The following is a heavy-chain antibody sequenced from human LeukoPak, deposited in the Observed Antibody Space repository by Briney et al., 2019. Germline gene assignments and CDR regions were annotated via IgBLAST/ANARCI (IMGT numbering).Heavy chain of an antibody. CDR2: IYYSGST. V-gene: IGHV4-39*01. CDR3: AGRKSSGYDL. CDR1: GGSISSSSYY. Sequence: PSETLSLTCTVSGGSISSSSYYWGWIRQPPEKGLEWIGSIYYSGSTYYNPSLKSRVIISVDTSKNQFSLKVSSVTAADTAVYYCAGRKSSGYDLWGRGTLVTVSS. D-gene: IGHD3-22*01. J-gene: IGHJ2*01.